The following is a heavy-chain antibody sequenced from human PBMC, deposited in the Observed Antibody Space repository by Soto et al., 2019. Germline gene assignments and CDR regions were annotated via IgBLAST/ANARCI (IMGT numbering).Heavy chain of an antibody. D-gene: IGHD3-22*01. CDR3: AKSEYYYDSSGYSPLLQH. CDR2: ISYDGSNK. J-gene: IGHJ1*01. Sequence: GGSLRLSCAASGFTFSSYGMHWVRQAPGKGLEWVAVISYDGSNKYYADSVKGRFTISRDNSKNTLYLQMNSLRAEDTAVYYCAKSEYYYDSSGYSPLLQHWGQGTLVTVSS. CDR1: GFTFSSYG. V-gene: IGHV3-30*18.